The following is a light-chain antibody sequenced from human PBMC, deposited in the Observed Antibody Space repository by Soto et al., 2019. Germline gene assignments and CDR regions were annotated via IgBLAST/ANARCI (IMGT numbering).Light chain of an antibody. CDR1: QGISSY. CDR2: AAA. Sequence: AILMKQAPSAFSASTGDIVTSTCRATQGISSYLSWYQQKPGKAPKLLIYAAASLQSEVTSRFSGGRSRTDFPLTLSCLQSEDFATYYCQQYYSYLLTVRPPTKVDIK. J-gene: IGKJ3*01. V-gene: IGKV1-8*01. CDR3: QQYYSYLLT.